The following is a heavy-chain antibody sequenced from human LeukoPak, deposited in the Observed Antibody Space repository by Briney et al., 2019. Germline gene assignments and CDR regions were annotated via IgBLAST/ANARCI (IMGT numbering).Heavy chain of an antibody. CDR3: ARDGDIVVVPAATNFDY. CDR2: INSDGSWT. J-gene: IGHJ4*02. V-gene: IGHV3-74*01. D-gene: IGHD2-2*01. Sequence: GGSLRLSCAASGNYWMHWVRQAPGKGLVWVSHINSDGSWTSYADSVKGRFTISRDNSKNTLYLQMNSLRAEDTAVYYCARDGDIVVVPAATNFDYWGQGTLVTVSS. CDR1: GNYW.